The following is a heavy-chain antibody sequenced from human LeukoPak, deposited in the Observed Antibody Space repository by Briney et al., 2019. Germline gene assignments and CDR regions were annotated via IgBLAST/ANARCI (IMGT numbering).Heavy chain of an antibody. CDR2: IKGDGTIT. CDR1: GFTFTSWS. D-gene: IGHD6-6*01. V-gene: IGHV3-74*01. CDR3: AKMSSSSSSDDY. J-gene: IGHJ4*02. Sequence: TGGSLRLSCAASGFTFTSWSLHWVRQAPGKGLVWVSRIKGDGTITNYADSVKGRFTISRDNAKNTLYLQMNSLGVEDTAVYFCAKMSSSSSSDDYWGQGTLVTVSS.